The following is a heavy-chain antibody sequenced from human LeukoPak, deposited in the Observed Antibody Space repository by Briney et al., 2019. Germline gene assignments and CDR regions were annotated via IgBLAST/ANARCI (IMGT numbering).Heavy chain of an antibody. D-gene: IGHD3-10*01. Sequence: GGSLRLSCAASGFTFSTYAMSWVRQAPGKGLEWVSAISGSGGSTYYADSVKGRFTNSRDNSKNTLYLQMNSLRAEDTAVYYCARGSLWFGEFWGQGTLVTVSS. J-gene: IGHJ4*02. CDR1: GFTFSTYA. CDR2: ISGSGGST. V-gene: IGHV3-23*01. CDR3: ARGSLWFGEF.